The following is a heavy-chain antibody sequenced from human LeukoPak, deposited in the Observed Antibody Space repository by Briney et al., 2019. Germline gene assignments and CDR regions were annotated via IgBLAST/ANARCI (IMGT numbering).Heavy chain of an antibody. CDR3: ARRGYYGSGRGRFDY. J-gene: IGHJ4*02. V-gene: IGHV4-34*01. D-gene: IGHD3-10*01. CDR1: GGSFSGYY. Sequence: SETLSLTCAVYGGSFSGYYWSWIRRPPGKGLEWIGEINHSGSTNYNPSLKSRVTISVDTSKNQFSLKLSSVTAADTAVYYCARRGYYGSGRGRFDYWGQGTLVTVSS. CDR2: INHSGST.